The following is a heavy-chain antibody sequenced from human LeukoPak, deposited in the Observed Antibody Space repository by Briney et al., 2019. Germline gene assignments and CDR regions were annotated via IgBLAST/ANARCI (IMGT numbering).Heavy chain of an antibody. CDR3: ASQSGCYVEYYFDY. Sequence: PGGSLRLSCAASGFTVSSNYMSWVRQAPGKGLEWVSGISDSGGRIYYADSVKGRFTISRDNAKNSLYLQMNSLRAEDTAVYYCASQSGCYVEYYFDYWGQGTLVTVSS. V-gene: IGHV3-21*01. CDR2: ISDSGGRI. CDR1: GFTVSSNY. J-gene: IGHJ4*02. D-gene: IGHD1-26*01.